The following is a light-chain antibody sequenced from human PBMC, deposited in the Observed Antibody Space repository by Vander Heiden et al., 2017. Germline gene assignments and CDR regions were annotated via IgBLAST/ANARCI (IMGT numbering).Light chain of an antibody. CDR3: QQYGSSLYT. CDR1: QSVSSSY. V-gene: IGKV3-20*01. J-gene: IGKJ2*01. Sequence: EIVLTQSPGTLSLSPGERATLSCRASQSVSSSYLAWYQQKPGQAPRLLIYGASSRATGITDRVSGSGSGTDFTLTSSRLEPEDFAVYYCQQYGSSLYTFGQGTKLEIK. CDR2: GAS.